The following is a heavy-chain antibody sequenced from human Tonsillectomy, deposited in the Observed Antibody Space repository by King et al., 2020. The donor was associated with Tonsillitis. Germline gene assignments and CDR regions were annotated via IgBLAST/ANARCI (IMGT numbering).Heavy chain of an antibody. CDR3: ASLHSSGWYNWFDP. J-gene: IGHJ5*02. CDR2: IYYSGST. V-gene: IGHV4-59*08. CDR1: GGSISSYY. Sequence: VQLQESGPGLLKPSETLSLTCTVSGGSISSYYWSWIRQPPGKGLEWIGYIYYSGSTNYNPSLKSRVTISVDTSKNQFSLKLSSVTAADTAVYYCASLHSSGWYNWFDPWGQGTLVTVSS. D-gene: IGHD6-19*01.